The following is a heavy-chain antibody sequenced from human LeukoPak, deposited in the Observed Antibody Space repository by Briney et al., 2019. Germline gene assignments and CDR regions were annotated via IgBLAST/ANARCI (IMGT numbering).Heavy chain of an antibody. CDR3: ARDPGHDCSSTRCHGGWFDP. CDR2: INPSGGST. Sequence: ASVKVSCKASGYTFTSYYMHWVRQAPGQGLEWMGIINPSGGSTSYAQKFQGRVTMTRDTSTNTVYMELSSLRSEDTAVYYRARDPGHDCSSTRCHGGWFDPWGQGTLVTVSS. J-gene: IGHJ5*02. CDR1: GYTFTSYY. D-gene: IGHD2-2*01. V-gene: IGHV1-46*01.